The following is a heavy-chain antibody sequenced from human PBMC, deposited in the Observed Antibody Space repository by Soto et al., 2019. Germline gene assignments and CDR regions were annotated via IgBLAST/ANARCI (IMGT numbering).Heavy chain of an antibody. D-gene: IGHD6-19*01. V-gene: IGHV3-9*01. J-gene: IGHJ4*02. CDR3: VKDIHEQWLVSHFEY. CDR1: GFTFESYA. Sequence: EVQLVESGGGSVQPGRSLRLSCVASGFTFESYAMHWVRQVPGKGLEWVSGISWNSGSIGYEYSVKGRFTISRDNAQKSLSLEMNSLRVEDTAFYYCVKDIHEQWLVSHFEYWGQGALVTVSS. CDR2: ISWNSGSI.